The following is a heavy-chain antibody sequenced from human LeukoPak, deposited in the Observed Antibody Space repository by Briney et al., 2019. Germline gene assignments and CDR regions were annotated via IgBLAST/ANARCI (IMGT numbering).Heavy chain of an antibody. Sequence: EVSLRLSCAASGFTFSSYSMNWVRQAPGKGLEWVSSISSSSSYICYADSVKGRFTISRDNAKNSLYLQMNSLRAEDTAVYYCARVERNGYSYGLIDYWGQGTLVTVSS. D-gene: IGHD5-18*01. J-gene: IGHJ4*02. CDR2: ISSSSSYI. V-gene: IGHV3-21*01. CDR1: GFTFSSYS. CDR3: ARVERNGYSYGLIDY.